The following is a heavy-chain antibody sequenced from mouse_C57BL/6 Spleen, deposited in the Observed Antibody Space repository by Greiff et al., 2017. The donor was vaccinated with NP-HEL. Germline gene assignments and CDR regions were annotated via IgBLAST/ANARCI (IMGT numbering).Heavy chain of an antibody. V-gene: IGHV1-15*01. J-gene: IGHJ3*01. CDR2: IDPETGGT. CDR3: TRGDYYGSSYGAY. D-gene: IGHD1-1*01. CDR1: GYTFTDYE. Sequence: VQLQQSGAELVRPGASVTLSCKASGYTFTDYEMHWVKQTPVHGLEWIGAIDPETGGTAYNQKFKGKAILTADKSSSTAYMELRSLTSEDSAVYYCTRGDYYGSSYGAYWGQGTLVTVSA.